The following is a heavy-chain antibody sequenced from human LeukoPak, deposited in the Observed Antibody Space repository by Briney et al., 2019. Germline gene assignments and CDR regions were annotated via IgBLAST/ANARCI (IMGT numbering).Heavy chain of an antibody. D-gene: IGHD2-21*02. CDR3: AKDVVVTAIISPLDY. J-gene: IGHJ4*02. V-gene: IGHV3-23*01. CDR2: ISGSGGST. Sequence: GGSLRLSCAASGFTLSSYAMSWVRQAPGKGLEWVSAISGSGGSTYYADSVKGRFTISRDNSKNTLYLQMNSLRAEDTAVYYCAKDVVVTAIISPLDYWGQGTLVTVSS. CDR1: GFTLSSYA.